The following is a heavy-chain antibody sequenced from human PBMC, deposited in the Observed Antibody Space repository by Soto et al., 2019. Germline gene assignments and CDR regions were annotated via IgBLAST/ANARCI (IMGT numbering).Heavy chain of an antibody. J-gene: IGHJ6*03. CDR1: GGSISSYY. Sequence: SETLSLTCTVSGGSISSYYWSWIRQPPGKGLEWIGYIYYSGSTNYNPSLKSRVTISVDTSKNQFSLKLSSVTAADTAVYYCAGEGSAVPSYYYMDVWGKGTTVTVSS. CDR3: AGEGSAVPSYYYMDV. D-gene: IGHD6-19*01. V-gene: IGHV4-59*01. CDR2: IYYSGST.